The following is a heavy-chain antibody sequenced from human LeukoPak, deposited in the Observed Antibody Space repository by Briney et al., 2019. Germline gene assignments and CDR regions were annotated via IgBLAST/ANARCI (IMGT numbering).Heavy chain of an antibody. J-gene: IGHJ3*02. V-gene: IGHV3-23*01. D-gene: IGHD5-18*01. CDR1: GFTFSSYA. CDR2: ISGSGDST. CDR3: AKWGYSSKAFHDAFDI. Sequence: GGSLRLSCAASGFTFSSYAMSWVRQAPGKGLEWVSTISGSGDSTYYADSVKGRFTISRDNSKNTVYLQMNSLRAEDTAVYYCAKWGYSSKAFHDAFDIWGQGTMVTVSS.